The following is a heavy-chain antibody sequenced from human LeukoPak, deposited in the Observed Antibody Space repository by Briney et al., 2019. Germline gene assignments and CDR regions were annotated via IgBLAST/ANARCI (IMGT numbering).Heavy chain of an antibody. V-gene: IGHV3-21*01. CDR1: GFTFSNYN. J-gene: IGHJ4*02. Sequence: GGSLRLSCAASGFTFSNYNMNWVREAPGKGLEWVSSVSGSSSYIYYADSVKGRFTISRDNAKHSLYLQMNSLRAEDTAVYHCARDGGGYDYWGQGTLVTVSS. CDR3: ARDGGGYDY. D-gene: IGHD2-15*01. CDR2: VSGSSSYI.